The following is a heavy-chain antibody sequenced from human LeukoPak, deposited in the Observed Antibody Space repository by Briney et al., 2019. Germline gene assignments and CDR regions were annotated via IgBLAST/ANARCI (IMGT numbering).Heavy chain of an antibody. V-gene: IGHV5-10-1*01. CDR1: GASFTSYW. Sequence: GESLRISCKGSGASFTSYWNSWVRQMPGKGLEWMGRIDPSDSYTNYSPSFQGHVTISADKSISTAYLQWSSLKASDTAMYYCERHAGKIVVVPAAINGMDVWGQGTTVTVSS. J-gene: IGHJ6*02. D-gene: IGHD2-2*01. CDR2: IDPSDSYT. CDR3: ERHAGKIVVVPAAINGMDV.